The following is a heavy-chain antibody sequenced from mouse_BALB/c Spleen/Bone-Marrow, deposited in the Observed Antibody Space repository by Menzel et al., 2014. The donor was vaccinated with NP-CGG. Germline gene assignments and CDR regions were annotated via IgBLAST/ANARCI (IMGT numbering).Heavy chain of an antibody. CDR3: ARDYDYWYFDV. Sequence: VKLMESGAELMKPGASVKLSCKASGYTFTSYWMHWVKQRPGQGLEWIGEINPSNGRTNYNEKFKSKATLTVDKSSSTAYMQLSSLTSEDSAVYYCARDYDYWYFDVWGAGTTVTVSS. CDR1: GYTFTSYW. V-gene: IGHV1S81*02. J-gene: IGHJ1*01. D-gene: IGHD2-4*01. CDR2: INPSNGRT.